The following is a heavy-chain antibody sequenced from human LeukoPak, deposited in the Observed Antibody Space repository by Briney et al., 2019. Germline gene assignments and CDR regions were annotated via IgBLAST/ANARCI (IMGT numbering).Heavy chain of an antibody. D-gene: IGHD5-12*01. V-gene: IGHV3-30*04. CDR3: ARDQGGYDPVYYYGMDV. J-gene: IGHJ6*04. Sequence: GGSLRLSCAASGFTFGSYAMHWVRQAPGKGLEWVAVISYDGSNKYYADSVKGRFTISRDNSKNTLYLQMNSLRAEDTAVYYCARDQGGYDPVYYYGMDVWGKGTTVTVSS. CDR1: GFTFGSYA. CDR2: ISYDGSNK.